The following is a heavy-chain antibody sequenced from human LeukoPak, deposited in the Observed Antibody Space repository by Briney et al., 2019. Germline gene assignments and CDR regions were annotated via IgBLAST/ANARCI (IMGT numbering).Heavy chain of an antibody. V-gene: IGHV3-23*01. Sequence: GGSLRLSCAASGFTVSSNYMSWVRQAPGKGLEWVSAISGSGGSTYYADSVKGRFTISRDNSKNTLYLQMNSLRAEDTAVYYCATSPLLLPHSSSWYYYYGMDVWGQGTTVTVSS. D-gene: IGHD6-13*01. J-gene: IGHJ6*02. CDR1: GFTVSSNY. CDR3: ATSPLLLPHSSSWYYYYGMDV. CDR2: ISGSGGST.